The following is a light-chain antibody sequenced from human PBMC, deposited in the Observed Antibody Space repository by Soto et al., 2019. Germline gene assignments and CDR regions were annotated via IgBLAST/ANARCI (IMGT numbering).Light chain of an antibody. CDR1: SSNIGSNT. V-gene: IGLV1-44*01. J-gene: IGLJ3*02. CDR2: SNN. Sequence: QSVLTQPPSTSGTPGQRVTISCSGSSSNIGSNTVNWFQQLPGTAPKLLIYSNNQRPSGVPDRFSGSKSGTSASLAISGLQSEDEAHYYCAAWDDSLKEVFGGGTQLTVL. CDR3: AAWDDSLKEV.